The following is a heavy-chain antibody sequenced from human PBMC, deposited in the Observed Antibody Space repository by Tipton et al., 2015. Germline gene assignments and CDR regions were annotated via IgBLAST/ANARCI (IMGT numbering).Heavy chain of an antibody. CDR2: ISHSGNT. CDR3: ACQDYDSLTRDYQTVDY. Sequence: GLVKPSETLSLTCAVSAYSISSDYYWGWIRQPPGKSLEWIGSISHSGNTYYNPSLKSRVTMSRDTSKNQFSLKLTSVTAADTAVYYCACQDYDSLTRDYQTVDYWGQGTLVTVSS. CDR1: AYSISSDYY. J-gene: IGHJ4*02. V-gene: IGHV4-38-2*01. D-gene: IGHD3-9*01.